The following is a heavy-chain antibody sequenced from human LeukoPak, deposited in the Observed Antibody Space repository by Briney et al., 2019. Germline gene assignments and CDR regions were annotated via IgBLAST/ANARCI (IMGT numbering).Heavy chain of an antibody. CDR2: IYYSGST. CDR3: ARRYYDSSGYPDPFDY. CDR1: GGSISSSSYY. D-gene: IGHD3-22*01. J-gene: IGHJ4*02. Sequence: PSETLSLTCTVSGGSISSSSYYWGWIRQPPGKGLEWIGSIYYSGSTYYNPSLKSRVTISVDTSKNQFSLELSSVTAADTAVYYCARRYYDSSGYPDPFDYWGQGTLVTVSS. V-gene: IGHV4-39*01.